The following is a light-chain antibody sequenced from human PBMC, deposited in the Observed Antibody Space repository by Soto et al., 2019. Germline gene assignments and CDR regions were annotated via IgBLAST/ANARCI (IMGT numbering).Light chain of an antibody. Sequence: EIVLTQSPGTLSLSPGERASLSCRASHSVSSNYLAWYQQKRGRPSRLVICGASRGNCGTSRFSSSGSWTEFTLTISSLQPEDVATDYCQQANSCPITFGGGTKVDIK. CDR1: HSVSSNY. J-gene: IGKJ4*01. V-gene: IGKV3-20*01. CDR3: QQANSCPIT. CDR2: GAS.